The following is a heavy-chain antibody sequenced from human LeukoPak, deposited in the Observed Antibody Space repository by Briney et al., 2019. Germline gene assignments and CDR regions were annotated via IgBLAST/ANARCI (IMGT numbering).Heavy chain of an antibody. CDR1: GFTFSSYA. CDR2: ISYDGSNK. D-gene: IGHD2-15*01. CDR3: ASPLLDPDAFDI. J-gene: IGHJ3*02. V-gene: IGHV3-30*01. Sequence: GGSLRLSCAASGFTFSSYAMHWVRQAPGKGLEWVAVISYDGSNKYYADSVKGRFTISRDNSKNTLYLQMNSLRAEDTAVYYCASPLLDPDAFDIWGQGTMVTVPS.